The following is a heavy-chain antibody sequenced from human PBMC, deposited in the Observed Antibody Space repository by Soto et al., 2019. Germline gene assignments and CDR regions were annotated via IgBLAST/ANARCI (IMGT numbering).Heavy chain of an antibody. CDR2: ISGGGDRT. CDR3: ARKVLGSTSRPDWRYFDL. Sequence: EVQLLEAGGGLVQPGGSLRLSCVGSGFTFINYAMNWVRQTPGKRLEWVSTISGGGDRTFDADTVKGRFTISRDNSKNMVNLQMNSLRADDTAVYYCARKVLGSTSRPDWRYFDLWCRGTLVTVSS. D-gene: IGHD2-2*01. J-gene: IGHJ2*01. CDR1: GFTFINYA. V-gene: IGHV3-23*01.